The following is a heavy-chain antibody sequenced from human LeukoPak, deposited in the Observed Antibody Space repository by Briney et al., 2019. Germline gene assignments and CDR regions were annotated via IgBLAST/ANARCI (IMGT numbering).Heavy chain of an antibody. CDR2: ISSGSGSSI. V-gene: IGHV3-48*02. J-gene: IGHJ3*02. D-gene: IGHD2-15*01. CDR1: GFTFSSYS. Sequence: PGGSLRLSCAASGFTFSSYSMNWVRQAPGKGLEWVSYISSGSGSSIYYADAVKGRFSIPRDNAKNSLYLQMSSLRDEDTAVYHCVRDDSWAFDIWGQGTMVTVSS. CDR3: VRDDSWAFDI.